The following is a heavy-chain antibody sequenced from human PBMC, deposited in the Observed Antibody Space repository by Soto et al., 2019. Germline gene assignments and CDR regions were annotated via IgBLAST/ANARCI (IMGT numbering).Heavy chain of an antibody. D-gene: IGHD2-2*01. CDR2: ISAYNGNT. J-gene: IGHJ3*02. CDR3: ATTPYCSSTSCYALNPVDAFDI. V-gene: IGHV1-18*01. Sequence: ASVKVSCKASGYTFTSYGISWVRQAPGQGLEWMGWISAYNGNTNYAQKLQGRVTMTTDTSTSTAYMELRSLRSDDTAVYYCATTPYCSSTSCYALNPVDAFDIWGQGTMVTVS. CDR1: GYTFTSYG.